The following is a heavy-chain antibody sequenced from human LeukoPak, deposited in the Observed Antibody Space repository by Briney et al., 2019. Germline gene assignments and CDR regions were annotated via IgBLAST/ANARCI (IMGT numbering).Heavy chain of an antibody. V-gene: IGHV4-59*01. CDR1: GGSISSYY. CDR2: IYYSGST. CDR3: ARDQGTYYYGSGSFDL. Sequence: PSETLSLTCTVSGGSISSYYWSWIRQPPGKGLEWIGYIYYSGSTNYNPSLKSRVTISVDTSKNQFSLKLSSVTAADTAVYYCARDQGTYYYGSGSFDLWGRGTLVTVSS. J-gene: IGHJ2*01. D-gene: IGHD3-10*01.